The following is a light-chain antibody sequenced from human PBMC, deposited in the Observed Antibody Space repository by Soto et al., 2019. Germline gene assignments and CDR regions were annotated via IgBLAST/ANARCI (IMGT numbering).Light chain of an antibody. CDR2: EVS. J-gene: IGLJ2*01. CDR3: SSYAGSNNFGV. Sequence: QSVLTQPPSASGSPGQSVTISCTGTSSDVGGYNYVSWYQQHPGKAPKLMIYEVSKRPSGVPDRFSGSKSGNTASLAVSGLQAADEADYYCSSYAGSNNFGVFGGGTKLTVL. CDR1: SSDVGGYNY. V-gene: IGLV2-8*01.